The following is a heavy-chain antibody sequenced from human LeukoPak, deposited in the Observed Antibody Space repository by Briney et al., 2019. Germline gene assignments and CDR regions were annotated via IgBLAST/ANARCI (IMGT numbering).Heavy chain of an antibody. CDR2: IKQDGSEK. Sequence: GGSLRLSCAASGFTFSSYWMSWVRQAPGKGLEWVANIKQDGSEKYYVDSVKGRFTISRDNAKNSLYLQMNSLRAEDTAVYYCARNSIGFFRWGYYFDYRGQGTLVTVSS. D-gene: IGHD2-21*01. V-gene: IGHV3-7*03. J-gene: IGHJ4*02. CDR3: ARNSIGFFRWGYYFDY. CDR1: GFTFSSYW.